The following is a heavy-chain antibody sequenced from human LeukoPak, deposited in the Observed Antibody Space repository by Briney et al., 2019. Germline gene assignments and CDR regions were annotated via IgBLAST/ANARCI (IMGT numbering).Heavy chain of an antibody. J-gene: IGHJ4*02. Sequence: PSETLSLTCTVSGRSINNYYWSWIRQPPGRGLEFIGYIFYSGRTNYNPSLKSRLTISVDTSKNQFSLKLSSVTAADTAVYYCARTEFWSGLDCRGRGVLVTVSS. CDR3: ARTEFWSGLDC. CDR1: GRSINNYY. V-gene: IGHV4-59*08. CDR2: IFYSGRT. D-gene: IGHD3-3*01.